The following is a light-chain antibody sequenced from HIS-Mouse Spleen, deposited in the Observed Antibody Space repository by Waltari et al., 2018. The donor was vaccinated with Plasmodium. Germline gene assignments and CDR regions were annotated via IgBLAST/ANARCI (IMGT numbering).Light chain of an antibody. J-gene: IGKJ2*01. V-gene: IGKV1-6*01. Sequence: AIQMTPSPSSLSASVGARVTITCRARQGIRNDLGWYQQKPGKAPKLLISAASSLQSGVPSRFSGSGSGTDFTLTISSLQPEDFATYYCLQDYNYPYTFGQGTKLEIK. CDR1: QGIRND. CDR2: AAS. CDR3: LQDYNYPYT.